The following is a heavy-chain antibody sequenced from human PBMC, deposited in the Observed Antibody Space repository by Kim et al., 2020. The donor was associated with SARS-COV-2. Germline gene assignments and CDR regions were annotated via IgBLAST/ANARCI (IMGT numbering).Heavy chain of an antibody. CDR3: VRVDQERYGSGSYYGY. V-gene: IGHV3-64D*06. J-gene: IGHJ4*02. CDR1: GFTFSSYA. Sequence: GGSLRLSCSASGFTFSSYAMHWVRQAPGKGLEYVSAISSNGGSTYYADSVKGRFTISRDNSKNTLYLQMSSLRAEDTAVYYCVRVDQERYGSGSYYGYWGQGTLVTVSS. D-gene: IGHD3-10*01. CDR2: ISSNGGST.